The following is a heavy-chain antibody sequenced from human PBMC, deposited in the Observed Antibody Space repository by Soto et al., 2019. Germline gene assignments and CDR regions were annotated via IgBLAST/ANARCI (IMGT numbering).Heavy chain of an antibody. CDR1: GFTFKNYA. CDR3: AKGSGGSRPYYFDY. Sequence: PGGSLRLSCAASGFTFKNYAMSWVRQAPGKGLEWVSAISGSGGGTYSADSVKGRFTISRDNSKNTQYLQMNSLRAEDTAVYYCAKGSGGSRPYYFDYWGQGILVTVST. V-gene: IGHV3-23*01. J-gene: IGHJ4*02. CDR2: ISGSGGGT. D-gene: IGHD2-15*01.